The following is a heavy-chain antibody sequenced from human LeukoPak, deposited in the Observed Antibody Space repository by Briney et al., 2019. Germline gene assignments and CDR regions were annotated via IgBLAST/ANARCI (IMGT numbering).Heavy chain of an antibody. J-gene: IGHJ5*02. CDR3: ARGRPIYPHGNWFDP. CDR1: GGSFSGYY. V-gene: IGHV4-34*01. CDR2: INHSGST. Sequence: PSETLSLTCAVYGGSFSGYYWSWIRQPPGKGLEWIGEINHSGSTNYNPSLKSRVTISVDTFKNQFSLKLSSVTAADTAVYYCARGRPIYPHGNWFDPWGQGTLVTVSS. D-gene: IGHD4-17*01.